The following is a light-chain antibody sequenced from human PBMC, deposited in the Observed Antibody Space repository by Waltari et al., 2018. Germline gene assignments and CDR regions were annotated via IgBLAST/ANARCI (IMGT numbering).Light chain of an antibody. Sequence: SYVLTQPPSVSVAPGKTASITCGGKNIESKSVPWYQQKPGQAPILVISYDSDRPSGIPERFSGSNSGNTATLTISRVEAGDEADYYCQVWDANTDPGVFGTGTEVTVL. CDR1: NIESKS. CDR2: YDS. V-gene: IGLV3-21*04. CDR3: QVWDANTDPGV. J-gene: IGLJ1*01.